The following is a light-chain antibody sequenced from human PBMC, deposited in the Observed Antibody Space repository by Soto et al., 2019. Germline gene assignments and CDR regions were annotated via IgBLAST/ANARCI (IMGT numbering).Light chain of an antibody. CDR3: QSYDSSLSGNVV. Sequence: QSVLTQPPSVSGAPGQRVTISCTGSSSIIGAGYDVHWYQQLPGTAPKLPIYGNSNRPSGVPDRFSGSKSGTSASLAITGLQAEDEADYYCQSYDSSLSGNVVFGGGTKLTVL. CDR1: SSIIGAGYD. CDR2: GNS. V-gene: IGLV1-40*01. J-gene: IGLJ2*01.